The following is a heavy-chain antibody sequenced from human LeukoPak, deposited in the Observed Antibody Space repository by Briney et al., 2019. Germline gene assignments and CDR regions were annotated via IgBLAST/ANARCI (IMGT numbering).Heavy chain of an antibody. CDR2: ISGDGGST. V-gene: IGHV3-43*02. Sequence: GGSLRLSCAASGFTFDDYAMHWVRRAPGKGLEWVSLISGDGGSTYYADSVKGRFTISRDNSKNSLYLQMNSLRTEDTALYYCARNGVLRYFDWLKGWFDPWGQGTLVTVSS. D-gene: IGHD3-9*01. CDR3: ARNGVLRYFDWLKGWFDP. J-gene: IGHJ5*02. CDR1: GFTFDDYA.